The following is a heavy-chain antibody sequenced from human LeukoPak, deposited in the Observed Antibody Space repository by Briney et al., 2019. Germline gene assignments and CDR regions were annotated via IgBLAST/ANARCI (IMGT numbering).Heavy chain of an antibody. J-gene: IGHJ3*02. CDR1: GYTFTSYY. V-gene: IGHV1-46*01. D-gene: IGHD2-2*01. Sequence: ASVKVSCKASGYTFTSYYMHWVRQAPGQGLEWMGIINPSGGSTSYAQKFQGRVTMTRDTSTSTVYMELGSLRSEDTAVYYCARADCSSTSCYPGAFDIWGQGTMVTVSS. CDR3: ARADCSSTSCYPGAFDI. CDR2: INPSGGST.